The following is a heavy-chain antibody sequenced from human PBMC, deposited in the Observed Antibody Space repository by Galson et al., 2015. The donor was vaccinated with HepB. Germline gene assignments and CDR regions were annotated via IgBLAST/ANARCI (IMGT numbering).Heavy chain of an antibody. CDR3: AREGYYYDSSGYYPSLFDY. D-gene: IGHD3-22*01. CDR2: IIPIFGTA. V-gene: IGHV1-69*13. CDR1: GGTFSSYA. J-gene: IGHJ4*02. Sequence: SVKVSCKASGGTFSSYAISWVRQAPGQGLEWMGGIIPIFGTANYAQKFQGRVTITADESTSTAYMELSGLRSEDTAVYYCAREGYYYDSSGYYPSLFDYWGQGTLVTVSS.